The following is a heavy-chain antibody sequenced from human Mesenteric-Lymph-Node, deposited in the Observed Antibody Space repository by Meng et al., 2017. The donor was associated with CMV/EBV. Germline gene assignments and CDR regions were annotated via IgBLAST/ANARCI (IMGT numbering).Heavy chain of an antibody. Sequence: GSLRLSCAASGFTFSSYAMTWVRQAPGKGLEWVSSISGDDRGTYYADSVKGRFTISRDNSKNTLYLEMNSLRAEDTAVYYCAKDFGPGSGNYYADYWGQGTLVTVSS. CDR1: GFTFSSYA. CDR3: AKDFGPGSGNYYADY. J-gene: IGHJ4*02. CDR2: ISGDDRGT. V-gene: IGHV3-23*01. D-gene: IGHD3-10*01.